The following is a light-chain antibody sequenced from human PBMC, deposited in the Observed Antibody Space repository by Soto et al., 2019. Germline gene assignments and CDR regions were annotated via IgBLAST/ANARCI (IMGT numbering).Light chain of an antibody. CDR1: QGVTTN. CDR3: QQYNNWPFS. Sequence: ERLMERSAATLSMSPGERATLSGRAGQGVTTNFAWYQQKSGQSPRLLIYDVSTRATGVPARFSGTASDTDFTLTASGLQSVDSAVYFCQQYNNWPFSFGQGTRLEIK. CDR2: DVS. J-gene: IGKJ5*01. V-gene: IGKV3-15*01.